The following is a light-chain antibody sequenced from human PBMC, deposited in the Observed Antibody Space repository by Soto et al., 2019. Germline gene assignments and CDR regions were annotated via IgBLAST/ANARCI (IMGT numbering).Light chain of an antibody. J-gene: IGLJ1*01. CDR3: SSYTSSSTLLYV. V-gene: IGLV2-14*01. Sequence: QSVLTQPASVSGSPGQSITISCTGTSSDVGGYNYVSWYQQHPGKAPKLMIYDVSNQPSGVSNRFSGSKSGNTASLTISGLQAEDEADYYCSSYTSSSTLLYVFELGPRSPS. CDR1: SSDVGGYNY. CDR2: DVS.